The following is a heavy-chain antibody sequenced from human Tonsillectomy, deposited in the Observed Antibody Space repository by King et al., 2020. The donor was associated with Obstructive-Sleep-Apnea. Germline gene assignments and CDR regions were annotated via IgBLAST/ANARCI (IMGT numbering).Heavy chain of an antibody. V-gene: IGHV2-70*11. CDR2: VDWDDDK. J-gene: IGHJ6*02. Sequence: VTLKESGPALVKSTQTLTLTCTFSGFSLSSSGMCVSWLRQPPGKALEWLARVDWDDDKYYSTSLKTRLTISKDTSKNQVVLTMTNMDPVDTATYYCARTMRIIGPTGNYYPMDVWGQGTTVTVSS. CDR1: GFSLSSSGMC. D-gene: IGHD1-20*01. CDR3: ARTMRIIGPTGNYYPMDV.